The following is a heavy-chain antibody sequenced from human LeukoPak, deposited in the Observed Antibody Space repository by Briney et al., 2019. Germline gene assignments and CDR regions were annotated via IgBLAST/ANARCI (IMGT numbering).Heavy chain of an antibody. Sequence: HGGSLRLSCAASGFTFSSYSMNWVRQAPGKGLEGVSYISSSSSTIYYADSVKGRFTISRDNAKNSLYLQMNSLRAEDTAVYYCARGRSYCTNGVCYPVLGYYYMDVWGKGTTVTVSS. CDR2: ISSSSSTI. CDR1: GFTFSSYS. CDR3: ARGRSYCTNGVCYPVLGYYYMDV. J-gene: IGHJ6*03. V-gene: IGHV3-48*01. D-gene: IGHD2-8*01.